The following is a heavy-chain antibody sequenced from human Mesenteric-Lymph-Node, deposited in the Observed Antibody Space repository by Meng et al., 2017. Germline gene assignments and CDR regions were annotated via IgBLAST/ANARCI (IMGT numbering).Heavy chain of an antibody. Sequence: SDTLSLTCAISGDSVSSNSAAWNWIRQSPSRGLEWLGRTYDRSKWYNDYAVSVKSRITINPDTSKNQFSLQLNSVTPEDKAVYYCARVSSSWYLVGSFDYWGQGTLVTVSS. CDR2: TYDRSKWYN. CDR3: ARVSSSWYLVGSFDY. V-gene: IGHV6-1*01. J-gene: IGHJ4*02. CDR1: GDSVSSNSAA. D-gene: IGHD6-13*01.